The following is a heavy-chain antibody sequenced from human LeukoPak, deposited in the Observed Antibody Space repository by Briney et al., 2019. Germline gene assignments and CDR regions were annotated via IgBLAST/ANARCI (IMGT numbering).Heavy chain of an antibody. V-gene: IGHV3-64*01. D-gene: IGHD6-19*01. CDR3: ARVMIRGGWNIDH. J-gene: IGHJ4*02. CDR2: INSNGGST. CDR1: GFTFSSYA. Sequence: GGSLRLSCAASGFTFSSYAMHWVRQAPGKGLEYVSGINSNGGSTYYANSVTGRFTISRDNSRNTLFLQMGSLRPEDMGVYYCARVMIRGGWNIDHWGQGTLVTVSS.